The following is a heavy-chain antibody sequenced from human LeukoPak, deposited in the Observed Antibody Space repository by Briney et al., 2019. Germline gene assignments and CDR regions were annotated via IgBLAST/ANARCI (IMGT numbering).Heavy chain of an antibody. CDR1: GFTVSSNY. J-gene: IGHJ3*02. CDR2: IYSGGST. V-gene: IGHV3-53*01. D-gene: IGHD3-3*01. Sequence: PGGSLRLSCAASGFTVSSNYMSWVHQAPGKGLEWVSVIYSGGSTYYADSVKGRFTISRDNSKNTLYLQMSSLRAEDTAVYYCARDRSGYLDAFDIWGQGTMVTVSS. CDR3: ARDRSGYLDAFDI.